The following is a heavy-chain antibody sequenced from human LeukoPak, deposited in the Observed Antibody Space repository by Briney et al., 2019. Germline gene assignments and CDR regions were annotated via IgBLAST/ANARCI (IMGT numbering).Heavy chain of an antibody. CDR1: GFTFSTST. J-gene: IGHJ5*02. D-gene: IGHD6-19*01. CDR2: ISSSNDYI. CDR3: VRIPNSAGFPNWLDP. V-gene: IGHV3-21*01. Sequence: GGSLRLSCAASGFTFSTSTMNWVRQAPGKGLEWVSSISSSNDYIYYADSVKGRFTISRDNAKNSLYLQMNSLRAEDTAVYYCVRIPNSAGFPNWLDPWGQGTLVTVSS.